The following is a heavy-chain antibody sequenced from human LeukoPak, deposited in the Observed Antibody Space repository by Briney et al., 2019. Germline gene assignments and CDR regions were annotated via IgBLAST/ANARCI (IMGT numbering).Heavy chain of an antibody. D-gene: IGHD4-11*01. CDR2: TRNKANSYTT. J-gene: IGHJ4*02. CDR1: GFTFSDHY. CDR3: VTSQGG. Sequence: AGGSLRLSCAASGFTFSDHYMDWVRQAPGKGLEWVGRTRNKANSYTTEYAASVKGRFTISRDDSKNSLYLQMNSLRVEDTAVYYCVTSQGGWGQGTLVTVSS. V-gene: IGHV3-72*01.